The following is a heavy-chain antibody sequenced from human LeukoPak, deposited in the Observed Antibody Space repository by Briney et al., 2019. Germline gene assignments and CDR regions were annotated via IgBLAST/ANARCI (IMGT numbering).Heavy chain of an antibody. CDR1: GYSISSGYY. Sequence: SETLSLTCAVSGYSISSGYYWGWIRPAPGKGLEWIGSIYHSGSTYYNPSLKSRVTISVDTSKNQFSLKLSSVTAADTAVYYCALFDGGYWGQGTLVTVSS. CDR2: IYHSGST. CDR3: ALFDGGY. D-gene: IGHD2-15*01. V-gene: IGHV4-38-2*01. J-gene: IGHJ4*02.